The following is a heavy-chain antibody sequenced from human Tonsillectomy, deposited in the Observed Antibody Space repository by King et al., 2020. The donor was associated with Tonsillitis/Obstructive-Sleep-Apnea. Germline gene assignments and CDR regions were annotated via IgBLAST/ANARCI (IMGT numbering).Heavy chain of an antibody. CDR2: ISASGGRP. D-gene: IGHD3-10*01. CDR3: AKEPLWFRELNPTDV. CDR1: GFTFRSFP. J-gene: IGHJ6*02. V-gene: IGHV3-23*04. Sequence: VQLVESGGGLVQPGGSLRLSCAASGFTFRSFPMSWVRKAPGKGLDWVSAISASGGRPYFADSVKGRFTISRDNSKNTLYLQMNSLRAEDTAVYYCAKEPLWFRELNPTDVWGQGTTVTVSS.